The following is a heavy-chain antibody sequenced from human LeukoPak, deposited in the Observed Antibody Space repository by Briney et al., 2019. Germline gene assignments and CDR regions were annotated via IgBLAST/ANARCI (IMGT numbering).Heavy chain of an antibody. CDR1: GFTFSSYA. CDR3: AAPDYYYGMDV. CDR2: ISSSGSTI. V-gene: IGHV3-48*04. Sequence: GGSLRLSCAASGFTFSSYAMHWVRQAPGKGLEWVSYISSSGSTIYYADSVKGRFTISRDNAKNSLYLQMNSLRAEDTAVYYCAAPDYYYGMDVWGQGTTVTVSS. J-gene: IGHJ6*02.